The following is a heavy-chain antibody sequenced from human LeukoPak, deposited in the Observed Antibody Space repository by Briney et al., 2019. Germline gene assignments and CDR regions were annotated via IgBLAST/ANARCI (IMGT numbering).Heavy chain of an antibody. Sequence: GGSLRLSCAASGFTVSSNYMSWVRQAPGKGLEWVSVIYSGGSTYYADSVKGRFTISRDNAKNSLYLQMNSLRAEDTAVYYCAREPGIGYAFDIWGQGTMVTVSS. CDR1: GFTVSSNY. CDR3: AREPGIGYAFDI. D-gene: IGHD3-10*01. V-gene: IGHV3-53*01. CDR2: IYSGGST. J-gene: IGHJ3*02.